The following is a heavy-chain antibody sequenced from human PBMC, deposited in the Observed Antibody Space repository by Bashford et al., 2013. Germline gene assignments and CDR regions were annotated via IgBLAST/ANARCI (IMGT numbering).Heavy chain of an antibody. CDR3: ARVSSYDFWSGYYGDDAFDI. Sequence: LSLTCTVSGDSISSGGYVLELDPPAPRKGLEWIGYIYYSGSTYYNPSLKSRVTISVDTSKNQFSLKLSSVTAADTAVYYCARVSSYDFWSGYYGDDAFDIWGQGTMVTVSS. J-gene: IGHJ3*02. CDR2: IYYSGST. V-gene: IGHV4-31*03. CDR1: GDSISSGGYV. D-gene: IGHD3-3*01.